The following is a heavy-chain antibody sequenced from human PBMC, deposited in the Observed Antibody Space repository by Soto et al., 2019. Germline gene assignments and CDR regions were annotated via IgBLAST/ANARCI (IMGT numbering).Heavy chain of an antibody. D-gene: IGHD3-3*01. Sequence: GEYLRLSYAASGLTFSRYIMNWVRQAPGKGLEWVSSISRSRSYTYYADSVKGRFTISRDNAKNSLYLQMNSLRAEDTAVYYCSRGSDRGDYYFEFWGQGTLVTVSS. CDR2: ISRSRSYT. V-gene: IGHV3-21*01. J-gene: IGHJ4*02. CDR1: GLTFSRYI. CDR3: SRGSDRGDYYFEF.